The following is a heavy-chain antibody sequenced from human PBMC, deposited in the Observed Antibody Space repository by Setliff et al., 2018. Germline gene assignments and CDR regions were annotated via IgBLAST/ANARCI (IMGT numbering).Heavy chain of an antibody. CDR1: GGSIDTYY. D-gene: IGHD5-18*01. Sequence: LSLTCTVSGGSIDTYYWSWIRQPPGKGLEWVSYISSSGSIYYANSVKGRFTISRDNAQNTLFLQMNSLRAEDTGVYYCARDGGTGMVKTYFYGLDVWGQGTTVT. CDR2: ISSSGSI. V-gene: IGHV3-11*04. CDR3: ARDGGTGMVKTYFYGLDV. J-gene: IGHJ6*02.